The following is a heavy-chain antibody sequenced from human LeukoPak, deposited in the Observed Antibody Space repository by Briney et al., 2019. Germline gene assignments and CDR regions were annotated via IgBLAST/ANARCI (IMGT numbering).Heavy chain of an antibody. CDR3: ARDTYYYGSGSYYSRGSTTNYYYYYGMDV. J-gene: IGHJ6*02. CDR2: ISYDGSNK. V-gene: IGHV3-30*04. Sequence: EGSLRLSCAASGFTFSSYAMHWVRQAPGKGLEWVAVISYDGSNKYYADSVKGRFTITRDNSKNTLYLQMNSLRAEDTAVYYCARDTYYYGSGSYYSRGSTTNYYYYYGMDVWGQGTTVTVSS. CDR1: GFTFSSYA. D-gene: IGHD3-10*01.